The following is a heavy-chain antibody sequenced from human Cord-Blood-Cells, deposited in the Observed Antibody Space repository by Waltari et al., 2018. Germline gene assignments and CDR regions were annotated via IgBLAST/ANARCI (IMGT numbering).Heavy chain of an antibody. V-gene: IGHV1-2*04. CDR2: INPNSGGT. CDR3: ARGDPVTDAFDI. D-gene: IGHD4-17*01. J-gene: IGHJ3*02. Sequence: VQLVQSGDEVKKPGASVTVSCKASGDTFTGYYLHWVRQAPGQGLEWMGWINPNSGGTNYAQKFQGWVTMTRDTSISTAYMELSRLRSDDTAVYYCARGDPVTDAFDIWGQGTMVTVSS. CDR1: GDTFTGYY.